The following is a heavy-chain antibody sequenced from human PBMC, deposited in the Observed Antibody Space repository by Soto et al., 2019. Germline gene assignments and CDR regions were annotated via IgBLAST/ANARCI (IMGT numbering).Heavy chain of an antibody. Sequence: ASVKVSCKASGYTFTSYGISWVRQAPGQGLEWMGWISAYNGNTNYAQKLQGRVTMTTDTSTSTAYMELRSLRSDDTAVYYCARDDYAAVTSDFDPWGQGTLVTVSS. CDR3: ARDDYAAVTSDFDP. J-gene: IGHJ5*02. CDR1: GYTFTSYG. V-gene: IGHV1-18*01. CDR2: ISAYNGNT. D-gene: IGHD4-17*01.